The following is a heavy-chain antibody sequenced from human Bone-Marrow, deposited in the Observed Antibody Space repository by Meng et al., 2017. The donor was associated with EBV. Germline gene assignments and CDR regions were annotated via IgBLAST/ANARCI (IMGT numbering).Heavy chain of an antibody. D-gene: IGHD6-19*01. CDR2: ISSSSSYI. J-gene: IGHJ4*02. Sequence: EVQLVESGGGLVKPGGSLRLSCAASGFTFSSYSMNWVRQAPGKGLEWVSSISSSSSYIYYADSVKGRFTISRDNAKNSLYLQMNGLRAEDTAVYYCARNKARGPIAVADYWGQGTLVTVAS. CDR3: ARNKARGPIAVADY. CDR1: GFTFSSYS. V-gene: IGHV3-21*01.